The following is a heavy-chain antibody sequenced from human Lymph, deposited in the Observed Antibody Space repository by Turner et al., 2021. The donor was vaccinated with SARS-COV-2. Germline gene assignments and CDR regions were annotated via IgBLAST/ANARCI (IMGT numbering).Heavy chain of an antibody. CDR3: ARDSSGSGTLDY. CDR1: GFTFNNYP. V-gene: IGHV3-30-3*01. Sequence: VQLLESGGGLVQPGGSLRLSCAASGFTFNNYPMHWVRQAPGKGLEWVAVISYDGSNKYYADSVKGRFTISRDNSKNTLYLQMNSLRAEDTAVYYCARDSSGSGTLDYWGQGTLVTVSS. CDR2: ISYDGSNK. D-gene: IGHD3-10*01. J-gene: IGHJ4*02.